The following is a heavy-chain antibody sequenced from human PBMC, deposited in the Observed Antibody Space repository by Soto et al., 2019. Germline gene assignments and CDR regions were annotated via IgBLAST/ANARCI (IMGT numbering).Heavy chain of an antibody. J-gene: IGHJ6*03. CDR3: ARNYGSGRSNYYMDV. CDR2: INHSGST. Sequence: SETLSLTCAVYGGSFSGYYWSWIRQPPGKGLEWIGEINHSGSTNYNPSLKSRVTISVDTSKNQFSLKLSSVTAADTAVYYCARNYGSGRSNYYMDVWGKGTTVTVSS. V-gene: IGHV4-34*09. CDR1: GGSFSGYY. D-gene: IGHD3-10*01.